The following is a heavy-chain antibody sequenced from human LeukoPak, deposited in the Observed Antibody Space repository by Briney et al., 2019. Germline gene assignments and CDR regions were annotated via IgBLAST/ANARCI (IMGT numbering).Heavy chain of an antibody. V-gene: IGHV1-2*06. D-gene: IGHD2-21*02. CDR1: GYTFTGYY. J-gene: IGHJ4*02. Sequence: ASVKVSCKASGYTFTGYYMHWVRQAPGQGLEWMGRINPNSGDTNYAQKFQGRVTLTRDTSTNTLYMELSSLRSEDTAVYFCVRSYCDGDCQGRAYYFDYWGQGTLVTVSS. CDR2: INPNSGDT. CDR3: VRSYCDGDCQGRAYYFDY.